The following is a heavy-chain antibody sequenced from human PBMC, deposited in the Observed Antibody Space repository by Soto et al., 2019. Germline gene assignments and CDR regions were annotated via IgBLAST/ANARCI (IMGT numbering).Heavy chain of an antibody. V-gene: IGHV1-2*04. CDR3: ARGRENVVPALVY. Sequence: ASVKVSCKASGYTFTGYYMHWVRQAPGQGLEWMGWINPNSGGTNYAQKFQGWVTMTRDTSISTAYMELSRLRSDDTAVYYCARGRENVVPALVYWGQGTLVTVSS. J-gene: IGHJ4*02. CDR1: GYTFTGYY. D-gene: IGHD2-2*01. CDR2: INPNSGGT.